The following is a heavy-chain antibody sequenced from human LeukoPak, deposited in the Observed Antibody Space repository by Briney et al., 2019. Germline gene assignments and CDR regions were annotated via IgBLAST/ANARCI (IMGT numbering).Heavy chain of an antibody. CDR2: IYYSGST. V-gene: IGHV4-39*01. J-gene: IGHJ4*02. CDR1: GGSISSSNYN. CDR3: ARLGDSYATDY. D-gene: IGHD5-18*01. Sequence: SEPLSLTCTVSGGSISSSNYNWGWIRQPPGKGLEWVGSIYYSGSTYYNPSLKSRVTISVDTSKNQFSLKLSSVTAADTAVYYCARLGDSYATDYWGQGTLVTVSS.